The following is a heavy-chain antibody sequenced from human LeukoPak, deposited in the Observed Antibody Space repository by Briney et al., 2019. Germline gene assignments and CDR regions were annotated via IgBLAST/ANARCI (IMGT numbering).Heavy chain of an antibody. V-gene: IGHV3-30*18. CDR1: GFTFSSYG. CDR3: AKDSTMSYFDY. J-gene: IGHJ4*02. D-gene: IGHD3-22*01. Sequence: GGSLRLSCAASGFTFSSYGMHWVRQAPGKGLEWVAVISYDGSNKYHADSVKGRFTISRDNSKNTLYLQMNSLRAEDTAVYYCAKDSTMSYFDYWGQGTLVTVSS. CDR2: ISYDGSNK.